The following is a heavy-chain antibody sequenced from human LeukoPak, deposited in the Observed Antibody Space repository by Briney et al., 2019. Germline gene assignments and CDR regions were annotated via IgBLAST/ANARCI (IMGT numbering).Heavy chain of an antibody. V-gene: IGHV1-2*02. CDR1: GYTFTGYY. CDR3: ARDVDCSSTSRYTENYFDY. J-gene: IGHJ4*02. CDR2: INPNSGGT. D-gene: IGHD2-2*02. Sequence: ASVKVSCKASGYTFTGYYMHWVRQAPGQGLEWMGWINPNSGGTNYAQKFQGRVTMTRDTSISTAYMELSRLRSDDTAVYYCARDVDCSSTSRYTENYFDYWGQGTLVTVSS.